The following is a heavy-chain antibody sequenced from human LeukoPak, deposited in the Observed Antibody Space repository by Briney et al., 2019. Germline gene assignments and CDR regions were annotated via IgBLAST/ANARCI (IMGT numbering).Heavy chain of an antibody. Sequence: PSETLSLTCTVSGGSISSSSYYWGWIRQPPGKGLERIGSIYYSGSTYYNPSLKSRVTISVDTSKNQFSLKLSSVTAADTAVYYCARDWVFGWLVDEDYFDYWGQGTLVTVSS. CDR2: IYYSGST. D-gene: IGHD6-19*01. J-gene: IGHJ4*02. CDR1: GGSISSSSYY. CDR3: ARDWVFGWLVDEDYFDY. V-gene: IGHV4-39*07.